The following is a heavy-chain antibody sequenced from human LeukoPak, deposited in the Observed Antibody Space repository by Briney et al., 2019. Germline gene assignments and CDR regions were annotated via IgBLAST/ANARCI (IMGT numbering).Heavy chain of an antibody. CDR2: IYSGGST. CDR3: AIYGDYVLNY. J-gene: IGHJ4*02. V-gene: IGHV3-66*01. Sequence: GGSLRLPCAASGFTFGGLWMHWVRHAPGKGLEWVSVIYSGGSTYYSDSVKGRFTISRDNSKNTLYLQMNSLRAEDTAVYYCAIYGDYVLNYWGQGTLVTVSS. D-gene: IGHD4-17*01. CDR1: GFTFGGLW.